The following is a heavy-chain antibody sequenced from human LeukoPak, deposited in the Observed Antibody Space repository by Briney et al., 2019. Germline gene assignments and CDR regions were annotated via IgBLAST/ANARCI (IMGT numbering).Heavy chain of an antibody. CDR3: TRHSSYYDSSGYYSY. D-gene: IGHD3-22*01. CDR2: FRSTANSYAT. CDR1: GFSFICSD. V-gene: IGHV3-73*01. Sequence: GGSLRLSCAASGFSFICSDMHWVRQSSGSGLQWGGRFRSTANSYATAYAASVKGRLTISRDDSKNTAYLQMNSLRTEDTAVYFCTRHSSYYDSSGYYSYWGQGTLVTVSS. J-gene: IGHJ4*02.